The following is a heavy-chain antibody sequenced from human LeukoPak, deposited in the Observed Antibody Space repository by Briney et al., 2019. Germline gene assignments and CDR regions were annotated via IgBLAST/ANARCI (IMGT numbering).Heavy chain of an antibody. CDR2: ISSSSSYI. CDR1: GFTFSSYS. J-gene: IGHJ4*02. Sequence: PGGSLRLSCAASGFTFSSYSMNWVRQAPGKVLEWVSSISSSSSYIYYADSVKGRFTISRDNAKNSLYLQMYSLRAEDTAVYYCARDRADLYSGSYSDYFDYWGQGTLVTVSS. V-gene: IGHV3-21*01. D-gene: IGHD1-26*01. CDR3: ARDRADLYSGSYSDYFDY.